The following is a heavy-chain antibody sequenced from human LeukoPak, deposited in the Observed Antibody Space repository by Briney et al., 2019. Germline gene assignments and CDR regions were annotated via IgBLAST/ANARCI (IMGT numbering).Heavy chain of an antibody. V-gene: IGHV5-51*01. D-gene: IGHD1-26*01. Sequence: LGESLKISCKGSGYSFISYWIAWVRQMPGKGLEWMGIIYPGDSDTRYSPSFQGQVTISADKSISTAYLQWSSLKASDTAMYYCARHSKKWTDVDAFDIWGQGTMVTVSS. CDR1: GYSFISYW. J-gene: IGHJ3*02. CDR3: ARHSKKWTDVDAFDI. CDR2: IYPGDSDT.